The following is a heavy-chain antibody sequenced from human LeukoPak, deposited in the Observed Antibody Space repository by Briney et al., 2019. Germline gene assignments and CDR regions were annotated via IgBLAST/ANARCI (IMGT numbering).Heavy chain of an antibody. CDR3: ARDLAETYYDFWSGYHNWFDP. CDR2: INPNSGGT. D-gene: IGHD3-3*01. CDR1: GYTFTGYY. J-gene: IGHJ5*02. Sequence: ASVKVSCKASGYTFTGYYMHWVRQAPGQGLEWMGWINPNSGGTNYAQKFQGRVTMTRDTSISTAYMELSRLRPDDTAVYYCARDLAETYYDFWSGYHNWFDPWGQGTLVTVSS. V-gene: IGHV1-2*02.